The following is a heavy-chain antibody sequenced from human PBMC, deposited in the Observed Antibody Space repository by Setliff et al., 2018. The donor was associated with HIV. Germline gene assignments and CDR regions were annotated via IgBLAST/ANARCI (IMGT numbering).Heavy chain of an antibody. CDR2: IIPLVTIA. CDR1: GDTFSTYA. Sequence: SVKVSCKASGDTFSTYAITWVRQAPGQGLEWMGGIIPLVTIANYAQEFQGRVRFTADKSTSTAYMELNSPRSDDTAVYYCARGRYGSGTYWGLYYYYYMDVWGKGTTVTVSS. J-gene: IGHJ6*03. CDR3: ARGRYGSGTYWGLYYYYYMDV. D-gene: IGHD3-10*01. V-gene: IGHV1-69*10.